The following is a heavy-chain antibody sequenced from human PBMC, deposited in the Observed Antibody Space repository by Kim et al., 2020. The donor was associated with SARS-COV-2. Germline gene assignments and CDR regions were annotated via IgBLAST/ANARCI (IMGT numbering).Heavy chain of an antibody. D-gene: IGHD6-19*01. CDR3: AREGAGRIAAFDY. V-gene: IGHV4-59*01. CDR1: GGSISSYY. CDR2: IYYSGST. J-gene: IGHJ4*02. Sequence: SETLSLTCTVSGGSISSYYWSWIRQPPGKGLEWIGYIYYSGSTNYNPSLKSRVTISVDTSKNQFSLKLSSVTAADTAVYYCAREGAGRIAAFDYWGQGTLVTVSS.